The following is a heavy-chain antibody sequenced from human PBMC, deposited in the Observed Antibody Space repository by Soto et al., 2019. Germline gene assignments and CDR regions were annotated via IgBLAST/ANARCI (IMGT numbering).Heavy chain of an antibody. J-gene: IGHJ5*02. CDR3: ARDWYCSGGSCSDCFDP. CDR1: GYTFNNSG. CDR2: ISTYNDNT. Sequence: GASVKVSCKASGYTFNNSGISWVRQAPGQGLEWMGWISTYNDNTKYAQKLQGRVTMTTDTSTSTAFMELRSLRSDDTAVYYCARDWYCSGGSCSDCFDPWGQGALVTVSS. V-gene: IGHV1-18*01. D-gene: IGHD2-15*01.